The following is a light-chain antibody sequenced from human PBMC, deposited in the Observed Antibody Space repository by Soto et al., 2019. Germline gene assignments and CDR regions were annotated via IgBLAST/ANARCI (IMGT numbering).Light chain of an antibody. J-gene: IGKJ3*01. CDR2: GAS. V-gene: IGKV3-20*01. CDR3: QQYGSSPEIS. CDR1: QTISDNY. Sequence: DIVLTQSPGTLSLSPGERATLSCRASQTISDNYLAWYQQKPGQSPRLLISGASIRAPGVPDGFSGSGSETDFTLTISRLEPEDFGFYYCQQYGSSPEISFGPGTKVDIK.